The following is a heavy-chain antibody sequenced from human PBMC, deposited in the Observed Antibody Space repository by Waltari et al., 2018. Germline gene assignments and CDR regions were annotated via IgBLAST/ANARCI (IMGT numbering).Heavy chain of an antibody. J-gene: IGHJ4*02. Sequence: QVQLVQSGAEVKKPGSSVKVSCKASGGTFSSYAISWVRQAPGQGLEWMGGISTIVGTANYAQNFQGRVTITADESTSTAYMELSSLRSEDTAVYYCARGGGVSGYEHHDYWGQGTLVTVSS. V-gene: IGHV1-69*01. CDR1: GGTFSSYA. CDR2: ISTIVGTA. D-gene: IGHD5-12*01. CDR3: ARGGGVSGYEHHDY.